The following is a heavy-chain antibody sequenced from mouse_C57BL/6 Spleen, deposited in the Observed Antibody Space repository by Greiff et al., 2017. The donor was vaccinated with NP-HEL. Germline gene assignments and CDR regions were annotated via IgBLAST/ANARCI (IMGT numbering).Heavy chain of an antibody. J-gene: IGHJ3*01. CDR2: ISDGGSYT. Sequence: EVKLVESGGGLVKPGGSLQLSCAASGFTFSSYAMSWVRQTPEKRLEWVATISDGGSYTSYTDHVKGRFTISRDNAKNNLYLQMSHLKSEDTAMYYCERDRTGSAWFAYWGQGTLVTVSA. D-gene: IGHD4-1*01. CDR1: GFTFSSYA. CDR3: ERDRTGSAWFAY. V-gene: IGHV5-4*01.